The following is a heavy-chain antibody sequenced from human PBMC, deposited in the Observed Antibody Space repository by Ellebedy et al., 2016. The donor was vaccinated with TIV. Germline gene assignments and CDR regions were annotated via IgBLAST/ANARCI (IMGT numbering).Heavy chain of an antibody. CDR1: GFSFRSYW. D-gene: IGHD4-17*01. Sequence: PGGSLRLSCVASGFSFRSYWMSWVRQAPGKGLEWVANIYQDGSNQYYVDSVKGRFTISRDNANKSLFLQMNSLRGEDTAVYYCARRGSYGDYAVQINSWLGLWGQGTLVIVSS. J-gene: IGHJ5*02. CDR2: IYQDGSNQ. V-gene: IGHV3-7*01. CDR3: ARRGSYGDYAVQINSWLGL.